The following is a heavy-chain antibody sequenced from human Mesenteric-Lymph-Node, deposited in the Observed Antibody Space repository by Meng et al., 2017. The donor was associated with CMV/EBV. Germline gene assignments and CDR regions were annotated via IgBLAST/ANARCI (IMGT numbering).Heavy chain of an antibody. Sequence: ASVKVSCKTSGYPFIGYHIHWVRQAPGQGLEWMGWINPSSGDTNYAQSFQGRVTLTRDTSISTAYMEVSRLTSDDTAVYYCARVPTSNGYILKPFEYWGQGTLVTVSS. CDR3: ARVPTSNGYILKPFEY. J-gene: IGHJ4*02. D-gene: IGHD5-24*01. V-gene: IGHV1-2*02. CDR1: GYPFIGYH. CDR2: INPSSGDT.